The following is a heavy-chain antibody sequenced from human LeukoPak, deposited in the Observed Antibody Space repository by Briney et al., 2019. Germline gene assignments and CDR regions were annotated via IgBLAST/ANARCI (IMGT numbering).Heavy chain of an antibody. V-gene: IGHV1-8*01. CDR3: ASYCGGDCYPPYYYGMDV. J-gene: IGHJ6*02. CDR2: LNPNSGNT. D-gene: IGHD2-21*02. CDR1: GYTFTSYD. Sequence: ASVKVSCKASGYTFTSYDINWVRQATGQELEWMGWLNPNSGNTGYAQKFQGRVTMTRNTSISTAYMELSSLRSEDTAVYYCASYCGGDCYPPYYYGMDVWGQGTTVTVSS.